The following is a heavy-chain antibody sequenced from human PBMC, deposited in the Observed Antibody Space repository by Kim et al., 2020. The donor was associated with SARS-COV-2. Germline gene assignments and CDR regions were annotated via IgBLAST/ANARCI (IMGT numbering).Heavy chain of an antibody. Sequence: ASVKVSCKASGYTFTSYDINWVRQATGQGLEWMGWMNPNSGNTGYAQKFQGRVTMTRNTSISTAYMELSSLRSEDTAVYYCARDYYDSSGYYTEFDYWGQGTLVTVSS. D-gene: IGHD3-22*01. CDR3: ARDYYDSSGYYTEFDY. CDR1: GYTFTSYD. V-gene: IGHV1-8*01. J-gene: IGHJ4*02. CDR2: MNPNSGNT.